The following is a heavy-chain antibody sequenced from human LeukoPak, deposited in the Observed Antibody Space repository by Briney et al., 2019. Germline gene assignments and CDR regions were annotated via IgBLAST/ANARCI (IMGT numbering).Heavy chain of an antibody. CDR2: IYYSGST. Sequence: SETLSLTCTVSGGSISSYYWSWIRQPPGKGLEWIGYIYYSGSTNYNPSLKSRVTISVDTSKNQFSLKLSSVTAADTAVYYCARARYSSSWSLLDYWGQGTLVTVSS. J-gene: IGHJ4*02. D-gene: IGHD6-13*01. V-gene: IGHV4-59*01. CDR3: ARARYSSSWSLLDY. CDR1: GGSISSYY.